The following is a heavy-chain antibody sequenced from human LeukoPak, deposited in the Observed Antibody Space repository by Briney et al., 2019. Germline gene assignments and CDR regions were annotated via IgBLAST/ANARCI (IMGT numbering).Heavy chain of an antibody. Sequence: GGSLRLSCAASGFTFSSYSMNWVRQAPGKGVEGVGFIRSKAYGGTTEYAASVKGRFTISRDDSKSIAYLQMNSLKTEDTAVYYCTSGLRWYTFDYWGQGTLVTVSS. CDR2: IRSKAYGGTT. CDR1: GFTFSSYS. CDR3: TSGLRWYTFDY. J-gene: IGHJ4*02. D-gene: IGHD4-23*01. V-gene: IGHV3-49*04.